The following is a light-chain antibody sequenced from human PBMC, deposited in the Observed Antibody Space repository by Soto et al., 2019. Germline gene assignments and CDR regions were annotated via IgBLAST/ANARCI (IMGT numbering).Light chain of an antibody. J-gene: IGKJ1*01. CDR3: QQYHSWRT. Sequence: IVMTQSPATLSASPGERATLSCRASQSIDRKLAWYQQRPGQAPRLLIYGASTRATGIPARFSGSGSGTEFTLTISGLQSEDFGVFYCQQYHSWRTFGQGTNVEIK. V-gene: IGKV3-15*01. CDR1: QSIDRK. CDR2: GAS.